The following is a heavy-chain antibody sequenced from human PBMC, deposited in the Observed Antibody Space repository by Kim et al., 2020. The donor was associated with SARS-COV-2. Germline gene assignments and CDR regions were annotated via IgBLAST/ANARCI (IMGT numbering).Heavy chain of an antibody. CDR1: GYTFTSYY. V-gene: IGHV1-46*01. CDR3: ARDGARTVTTLITNWFDP. D-gene: IGHD4-17*01. CDR2: INPSGGSR. J-gene: IGHJ5*02. Sequence: ASVKVSCKASGYTFTSYYIHWVRQAPGQGLEWMGIINPSGGSRSYAQKFQGRVTMTRDTSTSTVYMELSSLRSEDTAVYYCARDGARTVTTLITNWFDPWGQGTLVTVSS.